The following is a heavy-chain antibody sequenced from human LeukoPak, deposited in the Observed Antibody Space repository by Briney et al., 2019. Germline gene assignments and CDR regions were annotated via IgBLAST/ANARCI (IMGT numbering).Heavy chain of an antibody. CDR1: GYTFTSYG. CDR2: ISAYNGNT. J-gene: IGHJ4*02. Sequence: GASVKVSCKASGYTFTSYGISWVRQAPGQGLEWMGRISAYNGNTNYAQKLQGRVTMTTDTSTSTAYMELRSLRSDDTAVYYCARDAAREIVVVIASPYYWGQGTLVTVSS. CDR3: ARDAAREIVVVIASPYY. V-gene: IGHV1-18*01. D-gene: IGHD3-22*01.